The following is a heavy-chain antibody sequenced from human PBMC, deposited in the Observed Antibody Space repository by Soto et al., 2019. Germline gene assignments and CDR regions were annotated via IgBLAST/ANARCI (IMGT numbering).Heavy chain of an antibody. CDR2: INHSGST. CDR3: ARVTYCSGGNCFSRPIDY. V-gene: IGHV4-34*01. D-gene: IGHD2-15*01. Sequence: PSETLSLTCAVYGGSFSGYYWSWIRQPPGKGLEWIGEINHSGSTNYNPSLKSRVTVSVDTSKNQFSLKLSSVTAADTAVYYCARVTYCSGGNCFSRPIDYWGQGILVTVSS. CDR1: GGSFSGYY. J-gene: IGHJ4*02.